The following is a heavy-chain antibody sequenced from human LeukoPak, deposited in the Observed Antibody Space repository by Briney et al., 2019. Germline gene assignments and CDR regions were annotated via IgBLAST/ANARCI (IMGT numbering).Heavy chain of an antibody. V-gene: IGHV3-33*02. CDR1: GFTLTNYG. Sequence: GGSLRLSCGVSGFTLTNYGMHWVRQAPGKGLWWVAVLSHDGNFIDYAASVKGRFTISRDTSTNTLFLQMSSLRAENTAVYYCARDVDLYLDFWGQGTVASVP. CDR3: ARDVDLYLDF. CDR2: LSHDGNFI. J-gene: IGHJ4*02. D-gene: IGHD2-21*01.